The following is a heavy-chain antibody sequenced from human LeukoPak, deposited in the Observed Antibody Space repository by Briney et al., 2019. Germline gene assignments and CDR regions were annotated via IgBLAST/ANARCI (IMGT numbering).Heavy chain of an antibody. J-gene: IGHJ4*02. CDR1: GYSFTSYW. Sequence: GESLKISCTGSGYSFTSYWIGWVRQMSGKGLEWMGMIYPGDSDTSYSPSFQGQVTISADESISTAYLQWSSLKASDTAMFYCARLARGDTAMALVTTAFDYWGQRTLVTVSS. D-gene: IGHD5-18*01. V-gene: IGHV5-51*01. CDR3: ARLARGDTAMALVTTAFDY. CDR2: IYPGDSDT.